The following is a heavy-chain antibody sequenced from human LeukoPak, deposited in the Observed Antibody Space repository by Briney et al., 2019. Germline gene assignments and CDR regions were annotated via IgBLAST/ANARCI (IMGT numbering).Heavy chain of an antibody. CDR1: GFTFSSYG. Sequence: GGSLRLSCAASGFTFSSYGMSWVRQAPGKGLEWVSAISGSGGSTYYADSVKGRFTISRDNSKNTLYLQMNSLRAEDTAVYYCAKASYRIVGATNWFDPWGQGTLVTVSS. V-gene: IGHV3-23*01. CDR2: ISGSGGST. D-gene: IGHD1-26*01. J-gene: IGHJ5*02. CDR3: AKASYRIVGATNWFDP.